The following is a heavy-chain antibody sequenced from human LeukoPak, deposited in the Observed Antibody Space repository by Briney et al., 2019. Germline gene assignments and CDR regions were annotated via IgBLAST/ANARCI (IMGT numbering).Heavy chain of an antibody. CDR2: ISGSGGST. D-gene: IGHD3-22*01. CDR1: GFTFSSYA. Sequence: AGGSLRLSCAASGFTFSSYAMSWVRQAPGKGLEWVSAISGSGGSTYYADSVKGRFTISRDNSKNTLYLQMNSLRAEDTAVYYCAKDSYYYDSSGYYPYYYYYYMDVWGKGTTVTVSS. V-gene: IGHV3-23*01. CDR3: AKDSYYYDSSGYYPYYYYYYMDV. J-gene: IGHJ6*03.